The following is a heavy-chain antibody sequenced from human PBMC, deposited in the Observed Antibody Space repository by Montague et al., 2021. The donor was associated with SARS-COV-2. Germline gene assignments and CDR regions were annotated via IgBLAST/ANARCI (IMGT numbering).Heavy chain of an antibody. V-gene: IGHV4-38-2*02. D-gene: IGHD2-15*01. CDR3: ARERRYCSGGSCYSGWFDP. Sequence: SETLSLTCTVPGYSISSGYYWGWIRQPPGKGLEWIGSIYHSGSTYYNPSLKSRVTISVDTSKNQFSLKLSSVTAADTAVYYCARERRYCSGGSCYSGWFDPRGQGTLVTVSS. CDR2: IYHSGST. J-gene: IGHJ5*02. CDR1: GYSISSGYY.